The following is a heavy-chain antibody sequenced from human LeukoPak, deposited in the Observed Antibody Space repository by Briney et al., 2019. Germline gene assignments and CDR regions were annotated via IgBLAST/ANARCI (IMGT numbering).Heavy chain of an antibody. CDR1: GGSISPYY. Sequence: SETLSLTCTVSGGSISPYYWSWIRQPPGKGLEWLGYIYYSGNTEYKPSLKSRVAMSVDTSKNQFALRLSSVTAADTAVYYCARSTGSTMFIDYWGQGTLVTVSS. J-gene: IGHJ4*02. D-gene: IGHD3-10*02. CDR2: IYYSGNT. CDR3: ARSTGSTMFIDY. V-gene: IGHV4-59*01.